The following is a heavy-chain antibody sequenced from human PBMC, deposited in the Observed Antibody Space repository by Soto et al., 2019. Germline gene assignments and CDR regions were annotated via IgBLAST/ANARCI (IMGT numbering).Heavy chain of an antibody. J-gene: IGHJ6*02. D-gene: IGHD2-15*01. Sequence: AVKVSCKASGFTFTSSAVQWVRQARGQRLEWIGWIVVGSGNTNYAQKFQERVTITRDMSTSTAYMELSSLRSEDTAVYYCAAFRFRYCSGGSCYDYYYYYGMDVWGQGTTVTVSS. CDR2: IVVGSGNT. CDR3: AAFRFRYCSGGSCYDYYYYYGMDV. V-gene: IGHV1-58*01. CDR1: GFTFTSSA.